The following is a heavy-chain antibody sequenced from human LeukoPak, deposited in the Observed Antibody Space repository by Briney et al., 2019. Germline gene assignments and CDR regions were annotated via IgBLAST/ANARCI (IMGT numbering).Heavy chain of an antibody. J-gene: IGHJ4*02. V-gene: IGHV3-23*01. CDR1: GFTFSSYA. Sequence: GGSLRLSCAASGFTFSSYAMSWVRQAPGKGLEWVSGITASGDRTFYGDSVRGRFTMSRDNSKNTVYLQMNSLRVDDTAVYYCARRDIVVVVSASDYWGQGTLVTVSS. CDR2: ITASGDRT. CDR3: ARRDIVVVVSASDY. D-gene: IGHD2-15*01.